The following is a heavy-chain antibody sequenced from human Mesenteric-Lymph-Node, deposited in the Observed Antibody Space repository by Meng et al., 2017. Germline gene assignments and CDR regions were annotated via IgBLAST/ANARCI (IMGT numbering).Heavy chain of an antibody. Sequence: QESGPGLVKPSETLSPTGAVLGGSFSGYYWSWIRQPPGKGLEWIGEINHSGSTNYNPSLKSRVTISVDTSKNQFSLKLSSVTAADTAVYYCARTLRFLEWLLDYWGQGTLVTVSS. CDR2: INHSGST. CDR1: GGSFSGYY. J-gene: IGHJ4*02. CDR3: ARTLRFLEWLLDY. V-gene: IGHV4-34*10. D-gene: IGHD3-3*01.